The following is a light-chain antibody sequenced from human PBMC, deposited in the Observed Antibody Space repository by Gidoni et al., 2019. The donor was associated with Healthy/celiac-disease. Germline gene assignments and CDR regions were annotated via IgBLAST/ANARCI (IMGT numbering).Light chain of an antibody. J-gene: IGKJ3*01. CDR3: QKYNSALFT. V-gene: IGKV1-27*01. CDR2: AAS. Sequence: DIEMTQSPSSLSESVGDRVTSICRACQGISNHLAWYQQKPGKVPKLLIYAASTLQAGVPSRVSGSGSGTDFTLTISSLQPEDVATYYCQKYNSALFTFXPXTKVDIK. CDR1: QGISNH.